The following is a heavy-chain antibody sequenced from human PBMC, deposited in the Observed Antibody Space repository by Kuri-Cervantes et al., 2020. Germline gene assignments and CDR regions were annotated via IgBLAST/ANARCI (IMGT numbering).Heavy chain of an antibody. CDR2: IWYDGSNK. V-gene: IGHV3-33*01. D-gene: IGHD5-18*01. CDR1: GFTFSSYG. Sequence: GESLKISCAASGFTFSSYGMHWVRQAPGKGLEWVAVIWYDGSNKYYADSAKGRFTISRDNSKNTLYLQMNSLRAEDTAVYYCARDKHSYGLATKDYWGQGTLVTVSS. CDR3: ARDKHSYGLATKDY. J-gene: IGHJ4*02.